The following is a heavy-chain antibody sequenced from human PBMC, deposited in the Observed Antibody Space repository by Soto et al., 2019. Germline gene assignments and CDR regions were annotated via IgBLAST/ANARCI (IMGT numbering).Heavy chain of an antibody. D-gene: IGHD3-10*01. CDR1: GFTFSSYG. CDR3: AREYYYGSGRHFDY. CDR2: IWYDGSNK. V-gene: IGHV3-33*01. J-gene: IGHJ4*02. Sequence: QVQLVESGGGVVQPGRSLRLSCAASGFTFSSYGMHWVRQAPGKGLEWVAVIWYDGSNKYYADSVKGRFTISRDNSKNTLYLQMNSRRAEDTAVYYCAREYYYGSGRHFDYWGQGTLVTVSS.